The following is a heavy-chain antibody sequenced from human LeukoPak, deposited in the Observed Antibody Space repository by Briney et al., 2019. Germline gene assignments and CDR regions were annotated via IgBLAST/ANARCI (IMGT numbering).Heavy chain of an antibody. V-gene: IGHV3-53*01. CDR1: GFTVSSND. CDR3: AREPCSSTSCYGGFDY. D-gene: IGHD2-2*01. Sequence: GGSLRLSCAVSGFTVSSNDMSWVRQAPGKGLEWVSVIYDGYSAFYADSVKGRFTISRDNSKNTPYLQMNSLRAEDTAVYYCAREPCSSTSCYGGFDYWGQGTLVTVSS. CDR2: IYDGYSA. J-gene: IGHJ4*02.